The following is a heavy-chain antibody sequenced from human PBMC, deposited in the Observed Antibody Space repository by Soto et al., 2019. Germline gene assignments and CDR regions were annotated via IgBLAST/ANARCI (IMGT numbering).Heavy chain of an antibody. CDR1: GFTFSSYE. V-gene: IGHV3-48*03. D-gene: IGHD3-3*01. J-gene: IGHJ6*02. Sequence: PGGSLRLSCAASGFTFSSYEMNWVRQAPGKGLEWVSYISSGGSTIYYADSVKGRFTISRDNAKNSLSLQMNSLRAEDTAVYYCARDQKKYYDFWSGYYTTNYYYYGMDVWGQGTTVTVSS. CDR3: ARDQKKYYDFWSGYYTTNYYYYGMDV. CDR2: ISSGGSTI.